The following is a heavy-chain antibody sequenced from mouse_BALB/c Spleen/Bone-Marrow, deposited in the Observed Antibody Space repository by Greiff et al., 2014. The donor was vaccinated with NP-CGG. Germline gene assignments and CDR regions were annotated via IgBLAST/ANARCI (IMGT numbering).Heavy chain of an antibody. CDR3: ARTRDGSSSYYAMDY. J-gene: IGHJ4*01. Sequence: VQLQQSGAELVRPGTSVKMSCKAAGYTFTNYWISWVKQRPGHGLEWIGDIYPGGGYTNYNEKFKGKATLTADTSSSTAYMQLSSLTSEDSAIYYCARTRDGSSSYYAMDYWGQGTSVTVSS. V-gene: IGHV1-63*02. CDR2: IYPGGGYT. CDR1: GYTFTNYW. D-gene: IGHD1-1*01.